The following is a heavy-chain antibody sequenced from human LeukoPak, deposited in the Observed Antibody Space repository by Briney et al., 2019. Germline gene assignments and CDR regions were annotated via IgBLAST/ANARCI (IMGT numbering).Heavy chain of an antibody. J-gene: IGHJ5*02. D-gene: IGHD4-17*01. Sequence: SSETLSLTCTVSGGSGSSGNCYWTWIRQHPGKGLEWIGYDSYSGSANYNPSLKSRVTILLDTSKNQFSLKLSSVTAEDTAIYSCARRVSGDYGHWFDPWGQGTLVTVSS. CDR1: GGSGSSGNCY. CDR2: DSYSGSA. CDR3: ARRVSGDYGHWFDP. V-gene: IGHV4-61*01.